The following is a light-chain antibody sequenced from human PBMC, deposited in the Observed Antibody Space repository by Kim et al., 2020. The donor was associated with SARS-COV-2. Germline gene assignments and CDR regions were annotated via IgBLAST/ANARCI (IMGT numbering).Light chain of an antibody. CDR2: DND. J-gene: IGLJ3*02. CDR1: RSNIGNNP. Sequence: QAVVTQPPSVSAAPGHKVTISCSGSRSNIGNNPVSWYQQFPGTAPRLITYDNDKRPSGIPDRFSSSKSGTSATLGITGLRTGDEADYYCATWDSSLSVGVFGEGTKVTVL. CDR3: ATWDSSLSVGV. V-gene: IGLV1-51*01.